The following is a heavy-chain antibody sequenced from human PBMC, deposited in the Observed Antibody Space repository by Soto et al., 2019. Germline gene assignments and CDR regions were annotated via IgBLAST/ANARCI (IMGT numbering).Heavy chain of an antibody. CDR2: ISYDGSNK. V-gene: IGHV3-30-3*01. CDR1: GFTFSSYA. D-gene: IGHD6-19*01. Sequence: QTGGSLRLSCAASGFTFSSYAMHWVRQAPGKGLEWVAVISYDGSNKYYADSVKGRFTISRDNSKNTLYLQMNSLRAEDTAVYYCARDQEGIAVQSPYNWFDPWGQGTLVTVSS. CDR3: ARDQEGIAVQSPYNWFDP. J-gene: IGHJ5*02.